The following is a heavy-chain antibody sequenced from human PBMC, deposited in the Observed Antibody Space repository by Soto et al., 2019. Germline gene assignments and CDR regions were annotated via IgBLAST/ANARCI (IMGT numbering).Heavy chain of an antibody. Sequence: ASVKVSCKASGYTFTSYAMHWVRQAPGQRLEWMGWINAGNGNTKYSQKFQGRVTITRDTSASTAYMELSSLRSEDTAVYYCAGDRSGWPRAFGYWGQGTLVTVSS. CDR3: AGDRSGWPRAFGY. CDR1: GYTFTSYA. D-gene: IGHD6-19*01. V-gene: IGHV1-3*01. J-gene: IGHJ4*02. CDR2: INAGNGNT.